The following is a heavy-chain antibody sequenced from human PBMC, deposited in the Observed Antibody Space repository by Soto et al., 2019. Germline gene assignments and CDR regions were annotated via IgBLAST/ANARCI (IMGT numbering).Heavy chain of an antibody. CDR3: ASFLGYCSGGSCSDYYGMDV. V-gene: IGHV4-59*01. J-gene: IGHJ6*02. D-gene: IGHD2-15*01. Sequence: SETLSLTCTVSGGSISSYYWSWIRQPPGKGLEWIGYIYYSGSTNYNPSLKSRVTISVDTSKNQFSLKLSSVTAADTAVYYCASFLGYCSGGSCSDYYGMDVWGQGTTVTVSS. CDR1: GGSISSYY. CDR2: IYYSGST.